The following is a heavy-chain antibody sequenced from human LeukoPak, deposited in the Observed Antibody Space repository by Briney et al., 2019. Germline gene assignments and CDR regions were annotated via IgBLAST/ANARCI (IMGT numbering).Heavy chain of an antibody. V-gene: IGHV3-53*01. CDR1: GFTVSSNY. CDR2: IYSGGST. Sequence: GGSLRLSCAASGFTVSSNYMSWVRQAPGKGLEWVSVIYSGGSTYYADSVKGRFTISRDKSKHTLYVQMNSLRAEDTAVYYCAREINNWGSHYYMDVWGKGTTVTVSS. CDR3: AREINNWGSHYYMDV. J-gene: IGHJ6*03. D-gene: IGHD7-27*01.